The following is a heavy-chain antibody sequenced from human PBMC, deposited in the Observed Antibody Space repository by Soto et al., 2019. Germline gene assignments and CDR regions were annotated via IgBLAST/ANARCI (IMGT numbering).Heavy chain of an antibody. CDR1: GFTFSSYG. Sequence: QVQLVESGGGVVQPGRSLRLSCAASGFTFSSYGMHWVRQAPGKGLEWVAVISYDGSNKYYADSVKGRFTISRDNSKNTLYLQMNSLRAEDTAVYYCAKTRGTDVAWGRYYYYYGMDVWGQGTTVTVSS. D-gene: IGHD1-7*01. CDR2: ISYDGSNK. V-gene: IGHV3-30*18. J-gene: IGHJ6*02. CDR3: AKTRGTDVAWGRYYYYYGMDV.